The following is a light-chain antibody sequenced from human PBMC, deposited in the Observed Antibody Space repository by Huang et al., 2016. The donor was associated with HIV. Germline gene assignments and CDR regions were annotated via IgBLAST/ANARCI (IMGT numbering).Light chain of an antibody. CDR2: GAS. CDR3: QQYDDWPPVT. V-gene: IGKV3-15*01. CDR1: QSLSTN. Sequence: VMTQSPATLSVSPGEGATLFCRASQSLSTNLAWYQQKPGQPPRLLIYGASTRATGGPDRFSGSGSGTDFTLTISSLQPEDFAVYYCQQYDDWPPVTFGPGTKVDLK. J-gene: IGKJ3*01.